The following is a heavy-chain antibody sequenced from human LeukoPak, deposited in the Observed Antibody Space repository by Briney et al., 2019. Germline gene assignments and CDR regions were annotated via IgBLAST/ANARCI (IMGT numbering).Heavy chain of an antibody. CDR2: IYYSGST. V-gene: IGHV4-59*01. J-gene: IGHJ4*02. CDR1: GGSISSYY. D-gene: IGHD3-22*01. Sequence: SETLSLTCTVSGGSISSYYWSWIRQPPGKGLEWIGYIYYSGSTNYNPSLKSRVTISVDTSKNQFSLKLSSVTAADTAVYYCARDYSYYYDSGGFDYWGPGTLVTVSS. CDR3: ARDYSYYYDSGGFDY.